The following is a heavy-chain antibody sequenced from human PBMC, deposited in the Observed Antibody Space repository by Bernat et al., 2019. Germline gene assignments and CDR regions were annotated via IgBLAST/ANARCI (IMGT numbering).Heavy chain of an antibody. CDR3: ARGPLGVATIFHYYYYMDV. CDR2: IWYDGSNK. J-gene: IGHJ6*03. V-gene: IGHV3-33*01. D-gene: IGHD5-12*01. Sequence: QVQLVESGGGVVHPGRSLRLSVAAPGFTFSSYGMHWVRQALGKGLEWVAVIWYDGSNKYYADSVKGRFTISRDNSKNTLYLQMNSRRAEDTAVYYCARGPLGVATIFHYYYYMDVWGKGTTVTVSS. CDR1: GFTFSSYG.